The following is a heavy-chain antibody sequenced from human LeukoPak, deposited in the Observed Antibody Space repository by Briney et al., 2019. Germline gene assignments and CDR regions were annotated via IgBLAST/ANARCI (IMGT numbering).Heavy chain of an antibody. CDR3: AKDDSNYVYWYFDL. Sequence: GGSLRLSCAASGFTFSSYAMSWVRQAPGKGLEWVSAVSGSGGSTYYADSVKGRFTISRDNSKNTLYLQMNSLRAEDTAVYYCAKDDSNYVYWYFDLWGRGTLVTVSS. D-gene: IGHD4-11*01. V-gene: IGHV3-23*01. CDR2: VSGSGGST. CDR1: GFTFSSYA. J-gene: IGHJ2*01.